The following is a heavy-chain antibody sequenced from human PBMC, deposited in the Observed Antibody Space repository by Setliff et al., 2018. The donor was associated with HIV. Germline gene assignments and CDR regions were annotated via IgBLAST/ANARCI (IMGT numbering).Heavy chain of an antibody. J-gene: IGHJ4*02. Sequence: SETLSLTCTVSGYSISSGYYWGWIRQPPGKGLEWIGSIYHSGSTYYNPSLKSRVTISIDASKNQFSLKLTSVTAADTAVYYCARAGSAAASPLDYWGQGTLVTVSS. V-gene: IGHV4-38-2*02. CDR2: IYHSGST. CDR1: GYSISSGYY. CDR3: ARAGSAAASPLDY. D-gene: IGHD6-6*01.